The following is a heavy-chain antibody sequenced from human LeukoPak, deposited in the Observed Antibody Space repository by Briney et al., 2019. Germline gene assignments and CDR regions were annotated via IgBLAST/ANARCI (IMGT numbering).Heavy chain of an antibody. CDR2: IHNSRGT. V-gene: IGHV4-59*06. J-gene: IGHJ5*02. Sequence: PSETLSLTCTVSGGSIGSYYWNWIRQHPGKGLEWIGSIHNSRGTSYNPSLESRLTISVDTSENQFFLKMSYVTAADTAMYYCGKVGGNSNSWGQGTLVTVSS. CDR3: GKVGGNSNS. D-gene: IGHD4-23*01. CDR1: GGSIGSYY.